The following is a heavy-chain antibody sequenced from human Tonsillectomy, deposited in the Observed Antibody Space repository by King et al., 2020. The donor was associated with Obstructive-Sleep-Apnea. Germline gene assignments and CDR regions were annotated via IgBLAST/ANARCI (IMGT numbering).Heavy chain of an antibody. Sequence: QLVQSGAEVKKPGESLRISCKGSGYSFTSYWISWVRQIPGKGLEWMGRIDPSDSYTNYSPSFQGHVTISADKSISTAYLQWRSLKASDTAMYYCASTQVGTTPSYFDYWGQGTLVTVSS. J-gene: IGHJ4*02. V-gene: IGHV5-10-1*01. CDR3: ASTQVGTTPSYFDY. D-gene: IGHD1-26*01. CDR1: GYSFTSYW. CDR2: IDPSDSYT.